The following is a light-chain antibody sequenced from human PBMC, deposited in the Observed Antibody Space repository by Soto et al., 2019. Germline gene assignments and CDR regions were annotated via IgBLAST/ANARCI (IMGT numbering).Light chain of an antibody. CDR2: GAS. CDR1: QSVNPN. J-gene: IGKJ3*01. V-gene: IGKV3-15*01. CDR3: HQYNSWPRGT. Sequence: EIMMTQSPGTLSLSPGEGATLSCTASQSVNPNLAWYQQKPGQPPRLLLYGASTRATGIPVRFRGSGSGTEFTLTISSLQSEDSAVYYCHQYNSWPRGTFGPGTKVDIK.